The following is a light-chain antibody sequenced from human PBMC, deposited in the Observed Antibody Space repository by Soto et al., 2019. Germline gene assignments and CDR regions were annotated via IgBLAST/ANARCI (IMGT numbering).Light chain of an antibody. J-gene: IGKJ1*01. Sequence: MVMTQSPATLSVSPGERVTLSCRTSQNVTSNLAWYQLKPGQTPSLLIYGTSTRAPDIPVRFSGSGSGTEVNLTITTVQSGDSAVYYCQQYDDWGFGPGTKVEIK. CDR1: QNVTSN. CDR2: GTS. V-gene: IGKV3-15*01. CDR3: QQYDDWG.